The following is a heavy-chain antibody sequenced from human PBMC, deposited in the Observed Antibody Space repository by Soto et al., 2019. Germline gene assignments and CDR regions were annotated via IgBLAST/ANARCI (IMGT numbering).Heavy chain of an antibody. J-gene: IGHJ4*02. CDR3: AKDNWADILTGYFFDY. V-gene: IGHV3-9*01. D-gene: IGHD3-9*01. CDR1: GFTFDDYA. CDR2: ISWNSGSI. Sequence: GGSLRLSCAASGFTFDDYAMHWVRQAPGKGLEWVSGISWNSGSIGYADSVKGRFTISRDNAKNSLYLQMNSLRAEDTALYYCAKDNWADILTGYFFDYWGQGTLVTVSP.